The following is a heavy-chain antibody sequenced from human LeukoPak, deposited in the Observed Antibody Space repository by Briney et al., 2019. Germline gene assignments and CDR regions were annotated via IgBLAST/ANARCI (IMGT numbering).Heavy chain of an antibody. D-gene: IGHD4-17*01. J-gene: IGHJ4*02. V-gene: IGHV1-46*01. Sequence: ASVKVSCKASGYTFTSYYMHWVRQAPGQGLEWMGIINPSGGSTSYAQKFQGRVTMTRDTSTSTVYMELSSLRSEDTAVYYCARVRAEGTVTTYYFDYRGQGTLVTVSS. CDR3: ARVRAEGTVTTYYFDY. CDR2: INPSGGST. CDR1: GYTFTSYY.